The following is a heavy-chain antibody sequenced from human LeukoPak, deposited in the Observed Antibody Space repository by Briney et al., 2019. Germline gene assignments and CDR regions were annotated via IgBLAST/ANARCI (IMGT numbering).Heavy chain of an antibody. CDR1: GYTFTSYG. D-gene: IGHD3-10*01. Sequence: ASVKVSCKASGYTFTSYGISWVRQAPGQGLEWMGWISAYNGNTNYAQKLQGRVTMTTDTSTSTAYMELRSLRSDDTAVYYCARDYGSGPYYYYGMDVWGQGTTVTVSS. CDR2: ISAYNGNT. CDR3: ARDYGSGPYYYYGMDV. J-gene: IGHJ6*02. V-gene: IGHV1-18*01.